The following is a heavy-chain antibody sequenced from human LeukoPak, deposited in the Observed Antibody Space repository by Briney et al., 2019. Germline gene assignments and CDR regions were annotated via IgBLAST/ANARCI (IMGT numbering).Heavy chain of an antibody. J-gene: IGHJ4*02. Sequence: SETLSLTCTVSGGSISSYYWSWIRQPPGKGLEWIGYIYYSGSTNYNPSLKSRVTISVDTPKNQFSLKLSSVTAADTAVYYCARDRGAAKGSDYWGQGTLVTVSS. D-gene: IGHD1-26*01. CDR1: GGSISSYY. CDR3: ARDRGAAKGSDY. CDR2: IYYSGST. V-gene: IGHV4-59*01.